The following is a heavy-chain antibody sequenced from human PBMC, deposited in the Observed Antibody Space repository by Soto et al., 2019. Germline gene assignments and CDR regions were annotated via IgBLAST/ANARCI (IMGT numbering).Heavy chain of an antibody. CDR3: AKDRGYYYGSGSFYDAFDI. J-gene: IGHJ3*02. Sequence: PVGSLRLSCAASGFTFSSYAMSWVRQAPGKGLEWVSTFSGGSGSTYYADSVKGRFTISRDNSKNTLYLQVNSLRAEDTAVYYCAKDRGYYYGSGSFYDAFDIWGQGTMVTVSS. V-gene: IGHV3-23*01. D-gene: IGHD3-10*01. CDR1: GFTFSSYA. CDR2: FSGGSGST.